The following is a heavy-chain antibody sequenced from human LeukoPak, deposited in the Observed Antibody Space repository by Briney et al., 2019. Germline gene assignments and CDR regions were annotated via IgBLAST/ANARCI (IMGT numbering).Heavy chain of an antibody. CDR1: GFTFSSYA. V-gene: IGHV3-23*01. Sequence: PGGSLRLSCAASGFTFSSYAMSWVRQAPGKGLEWVSAISGSGGSTYYADSVKGRFTISRDNSKNTLYLQMNSLRAEDTAGYYCAKHGEYYYDSSGYSYDYWGQGTLVTVSS. CDR2: ISGSGGST. J-gene: IGHJ4*02. CDR3: AKHGEYYYDSSGYSYDY. D-gene: IGHD3-22*01.